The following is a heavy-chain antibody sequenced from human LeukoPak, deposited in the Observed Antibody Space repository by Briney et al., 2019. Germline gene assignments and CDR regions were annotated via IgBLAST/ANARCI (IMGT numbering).Heavy chain of an antibody. CDR3: ARVYCSSTSCHRIYYYYGMDV. V-gene: IGHV1-8*01. CDR2: MNPNSGNT. D-gene: IGHD2-2*01. J-gene: IGHJ6*02. CDR1: GYTFTSYA. Sequence: ASVKVSCKASGYTFTSYAINWMRQATGHGLEWMGWMNPNSGNTGDAQKFQGGVTMTRNTSISTAYMELSSLRSEDTAVYYCARVYCSSTSCHRIYYYYGMDVWGQGTTVTVSS.